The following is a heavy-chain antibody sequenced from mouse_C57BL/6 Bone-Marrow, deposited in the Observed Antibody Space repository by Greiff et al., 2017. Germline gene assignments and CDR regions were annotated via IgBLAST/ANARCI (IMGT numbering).Heavy chain of an antibody. V-gene: IGHV14-1*01. CDR3: TTVDGYYFDY. CDR2: IDPDDGAT. CDR1: GFNIKDYY. J-gene: IGHJ2*01. Sequence: EVQLQQSGAELVRPGASVKLSCTASGFNIKDYYMHWVKQRPEQGLEWIGRIDPDDGATEYAPKFQGKATMTADTSSNTAYLQLSSLTSEDTAFYYCTTVDGYYFDYWGQGTTLTVAS. D-gene: IGHD2-3*01.